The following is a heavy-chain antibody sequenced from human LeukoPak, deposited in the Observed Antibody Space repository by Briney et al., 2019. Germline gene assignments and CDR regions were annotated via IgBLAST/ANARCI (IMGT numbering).Heavy chain of an antibody. D-gene: IGHD6-13*01. CDR1: GYTFTSYD. CDR3: ARVGYSSSWYQTDYYYYMDV. J-gene: IGHJ6*03. CDR2: INPNSGNT. V-gene: IGHV1-8*03. Sequence: ASVKVSCKASGYTFTSYDINWMRQATGQGLEWMGWINPNSGNTGYAQKFQGRVTITRNTSISTAYMELSSLRSEDTAVYYCARVGYSSSWYQTDYYYYMDVWGKGTTVTVSS.